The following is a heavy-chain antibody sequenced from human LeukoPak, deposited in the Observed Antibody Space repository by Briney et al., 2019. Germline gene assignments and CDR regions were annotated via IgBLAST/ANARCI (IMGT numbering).Heavy chain of an antibody. CDR1: GGPIYSYY. CDR2: LYPGVST. D-gene: IGHD3-22*01. CDR3: ARLKFYDSTGYSPGHYMDV. J-gene: IGHJ6*03. Sequence: SETLSLTCTVSGGPIYSYYGSWIRQTAGKGLEWIGRLYPGVSTNYNPSLKSRVTMSVDTSKNQFALKLSAVTAADTAVYYCARLKFYDSTGYSPGHYMDVWGKGTTVTVSS. V-gene: IGHV4-4*07.